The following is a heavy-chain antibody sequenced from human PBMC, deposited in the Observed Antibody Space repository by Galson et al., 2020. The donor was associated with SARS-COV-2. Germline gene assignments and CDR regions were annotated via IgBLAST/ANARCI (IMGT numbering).Heavy chain of an antibody. J-gene: IGHJ6*02. CDR3: ARGGRGYSYGSYYYGMDV. CDR2: IKQDGSEK. D-gene: IGHD5-18*01. Sequence: GGSLRLSCAASGFTFSSYWMSWVRQAPGKGLEWVANIKQDGSEKYYVDSVKGRFTISRDNAKNSLYLQMNSLRAEDTAVYYCARGGRGYSYGSYYYGMDVWGQGTTVTVSS. V-gene: IGHV3-7*01. CDR1: GFTFSSYW.